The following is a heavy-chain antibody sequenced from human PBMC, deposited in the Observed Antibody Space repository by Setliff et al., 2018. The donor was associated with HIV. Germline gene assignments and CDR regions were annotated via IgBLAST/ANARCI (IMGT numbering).Heavy chain of an antibody. CDR3: ARDTSGSGDLWSGFGA. Sequence: GASVKVSCKASGYTFSGYYLHWVRRAPGQGLEWMGWINPNSGATNYAQSFQGRFTISRDNAKNSLYMVLNSLRVEDAAVYYCARDTSGSGDLWSGFGAWGKGTTVTVSS. CDR2: INPNSGAT. D-gene: IGHD3-3*01. CDR1: GYTFSGYY. J-gene: IGHJ6*04. V-gene: IGHV1-2*02.